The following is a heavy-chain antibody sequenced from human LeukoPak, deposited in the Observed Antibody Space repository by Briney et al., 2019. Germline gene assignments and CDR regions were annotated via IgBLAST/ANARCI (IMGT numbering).Heavy chain of an antibody. CDR1: GGSISSYY. J-gene: IGHJ5*02. CDR3: ASSSRGGGWFDP. D-gene: IGHD6-6*01. CDR2: IYYSGST. V-gene: IGHV4-59*01. Sequence: SETLSLTCTVSGGSISSYYWSWIRQPPGKGLEWIGYIYYSGSTNYNPSLKSRVTISVDTPKNQFSLKLSSVTAADTAVYYCASSSRGGGWFDPWGQGTLVTVSS.